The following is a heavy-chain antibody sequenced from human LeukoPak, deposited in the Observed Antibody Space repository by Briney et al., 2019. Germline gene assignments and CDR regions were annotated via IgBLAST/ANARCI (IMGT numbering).Heavy chain of an antibody. V-gene: IGHV3-21*01. J-gene: IGHJ4*02. D-gene: IGHD1-14*01. Sequence: GGSLRLSCAASGFSFSSFSMNWVRQASGKGLEWVSYISGGSSFTYYVDSVKGRFTISRDNAKNSLYLQMNSLRAEDTAVYYCARDNNRRWPLDYWGQGTLVTVSS. CDR2: ISGGSSFT. CDR1: GFSFSSFS. CDR3: ARDNNRRWPLDY.